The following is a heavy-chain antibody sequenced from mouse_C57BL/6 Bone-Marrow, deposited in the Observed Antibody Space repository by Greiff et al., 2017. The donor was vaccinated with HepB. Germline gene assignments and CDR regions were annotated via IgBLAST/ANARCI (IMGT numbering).Heavy chain of an antibody. CDR1: GYTFTSYW. Sequence: QVQLQQPGAELVKPGASVKLSCKASGYTFTSYWMHWVKQRPGQGLEWIGMIHPNSGSTNYNEKFKSKATLTVDKSSSTAYMQLSSLTSEDSAVYYCAREGVNWVYAMDYWGRGTSVTVSS. CDR2: IHPNSGST. V-gene: IGHV1-64*01. CDR3: AREGVNWVYAMDY. D-gene: IGHD4-1*01. J-gene: IGHJ4*01.